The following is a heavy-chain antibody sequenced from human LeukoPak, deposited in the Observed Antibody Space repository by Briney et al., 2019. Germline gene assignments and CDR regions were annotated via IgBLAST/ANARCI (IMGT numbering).Heavy chain of an antibody. D-gene: IGHD2/OR15-2a*01. Sequence: GGSLRLSCAASGFTFSIYWMSWVRQAPGKGLEWVAIIKQDGSEKYYVDSVKGRFTISRDNAKNSLYLQMNSLRAEDTAVYYCARSPFLGSYYMDDWGKGTTVTVSS. J-gene: IGHJ6*03. CDR3: ARSPFLGSYYMDD. V-gene: IGHV3-7*01. CDR2: IKQDGSEK. CDR1: GFTFSIYW.